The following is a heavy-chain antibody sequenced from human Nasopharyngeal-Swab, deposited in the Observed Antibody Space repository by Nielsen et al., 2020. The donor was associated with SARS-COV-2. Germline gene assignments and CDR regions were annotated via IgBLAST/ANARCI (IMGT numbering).Heavy chain of an antibody. V-gene: IGHV3-7*01. CDR3: AREGQYLYYYDTSGYYFDY. Sequence: GGSLRLSCAASGFTFSSYSMNWVRQAPGKGLEWVANIKQDGSEKYYVDSVKGRFTISRDNAKNSLYLQMNSLRGDDTAVYYCAREGQYLYYYDTSGYYFDYWGQGTLVTVSS. J-gene: IGHJ4*02. CDR2: IKQDGSEK. CDR1: GFTFSSYS. D-gene: IGHD3-22*01.